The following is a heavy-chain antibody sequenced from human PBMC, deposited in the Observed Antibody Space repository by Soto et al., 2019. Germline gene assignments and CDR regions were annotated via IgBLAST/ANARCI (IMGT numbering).Heavy chain of an antibody. D-gene: IGHD1-20*01. J-gene: IGHJ4*02. V-gene: IGHV1-18*01. CDR1: GSTFTSYG. CDR2: ISAYNGNT. CDR3: VVSAQPYYLDY. Sequence: QVQLVQSGAEVKKPGASVKVSCKASGSTFTSYGISWVRQAHGQGLEWMGWISAYNGNTNYAQKLQGRVTMTTDTSTSTAYMELRSLRSDDTSVYYCVVSAQPYYLDYWCQGTLVTVSS.